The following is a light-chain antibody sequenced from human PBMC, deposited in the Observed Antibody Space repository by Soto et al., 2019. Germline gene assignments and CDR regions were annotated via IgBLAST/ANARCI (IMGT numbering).Light chain of an antibody. Sequence: DIQLTQSPSTRSASVGDRVTITFRASQSINGWLAWYQQKPGQAPNLLIYKASTIDSGVPSRFSGSGSGTDFTLTISSLQPDDFATYYCQHYNSYSEAFGQGTKVDIK. J-gene: IGKJ1*01. CDR1: QSINGW. V-gene: IGKV1-5*03. CDR2: KAS. CDR3: QHYNSYSEA.